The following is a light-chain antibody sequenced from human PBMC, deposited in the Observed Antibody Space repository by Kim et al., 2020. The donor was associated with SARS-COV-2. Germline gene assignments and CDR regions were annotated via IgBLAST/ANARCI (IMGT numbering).Light chain of an antibody. J-gene: IGLJ2*01. CDR1: KLGDKY. Sequence: SYELTQPPSVSVSPGQTASITCSGDKLGDKYACWYQQKPGQPPVLVIYQDSKRPSGIPERFSGSNSGNTATLTISGTQAMDEADYYCQAWDSGVVFGGGTQLTVL. V-gene: IGLV3-1*01. CDR2: QDS. CDR3: QAWDSGVV.